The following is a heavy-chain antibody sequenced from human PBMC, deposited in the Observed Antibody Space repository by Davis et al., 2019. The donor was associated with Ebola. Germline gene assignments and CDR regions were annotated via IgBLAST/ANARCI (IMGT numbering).Heavy chain of an antibody. D-gene: IGHD2-2*03. V-gene: IGHV3-64*01. J-gene: IGHJ4*02. CDR2: ISSNGGST. Sequence: GESLKISCAASGFTFSNYAMHWVRQAPGKGLEYVSAISSNGGSTYHANSVKGRFTISRDNSKNTLYLQIGSLRAEDMAVYYCARVDHGYDYWGQGTLVTVSS. CDR1: GFTFSNYA. CDR3: ARVDHGYDY.